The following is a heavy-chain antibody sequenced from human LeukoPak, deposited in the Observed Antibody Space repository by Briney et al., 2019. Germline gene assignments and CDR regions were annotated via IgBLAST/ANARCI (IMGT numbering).Heavy chain of an antibody. V-gene: IGHV4-34*01. CDR3: ARGLGTIFGVVIIKRHFDY. CDR1: GGSFSGYY. Sequence: SETLSLTCAVYGGSFSGYYWSWIRQPPGKGLERIGEINHSGSTNYNPSLKSRVTISVDTSKNQFSLKLSSVAAADTAVYYCARGLGTIFGVVIIKRHFDYWGQGTLVTVSS. CDR2: INHSGST. D-gene: IGHD3-3*01. J-gene: IGHJ4*02.